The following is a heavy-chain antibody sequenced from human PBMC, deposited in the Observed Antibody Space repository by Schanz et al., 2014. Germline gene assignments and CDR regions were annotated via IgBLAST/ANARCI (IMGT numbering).Heavy chain of an antibody. CDR1: GFTFSAHA. J-gene: IGHJ6*02. Sequence: EVLLVDSGGGLVQPGGSLRLSCGASGFTFSAHAMSWVRQAPGKGPEWFSAISGSGRDTYYADSVKGRFTISRDNAKNSLYLQMNSLRAEDAAVYYCARVELSVYYYAMDVWGQGTTVTVSS. CDR3: ARVELSVYYYAMDV. V-gene: IGHV3-23*04. D-gene: IGHD2-15*01. CDR2: ISGSGRDT.